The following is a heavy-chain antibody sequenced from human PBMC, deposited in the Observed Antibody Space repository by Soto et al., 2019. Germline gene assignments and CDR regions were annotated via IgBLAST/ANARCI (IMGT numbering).Heavy chain of an antibody. V-gene: IGHV1-18*04. CDR1: GYTFTSYG. CDR3: ARSAGNAGRFSEY. J-gene: IGHJ4*02. CDR2: ISAYNGNT. D-gene: IGHD2-15*01. Sequence: ASVKVSCKASGYTFTSYGISWVRQAPGQGLEWMGWISAYNGNTNYAQKLQGRVTMTTDTSTSTAYMQWSSLQASDSAIYYCARSAGNAGRFSEYWGQGTVVTVSS.